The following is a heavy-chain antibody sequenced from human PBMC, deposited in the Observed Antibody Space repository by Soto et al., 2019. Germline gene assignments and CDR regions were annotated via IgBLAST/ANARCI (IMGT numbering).Heavy chain of an antibody. Sequence: QVQLVESGGGVVQPGRSLRLSCAASGFTFSSYGMHWVRQAPGKGLEWVAVISYDGSNKYYADSVKGRFTISRDNSKNTVYLQMNSLRAEDTAVYYCAKDRLPNYYYGMDVWGQGTTVTVSS. CDR2: ISYDGSNK. J-gene: IGHJ6*02. CDR1: GFTFSSYG. V-gene: IGHV3-30*18. CDR3: AKDRLPNYYYGMDV. D-gene: IGHD2-15*01.